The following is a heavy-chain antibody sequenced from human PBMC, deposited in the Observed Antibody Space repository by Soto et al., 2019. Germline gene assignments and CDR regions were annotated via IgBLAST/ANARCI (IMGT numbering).Heavy chain of an antibody. Sequence: GGSLRLSCAASGFTFSSYAMHWVRQAPGKGLEWVAVISYDGSNKYYADSVKGRFTISRDNSKNTLYLQMNSLGAEDTAVYYCAREGRDYYGSGSYYNLHFDYWGQGTLVTVSS. CDR2: ISYDGSNK. V-gene: IGHV3-30-3*01. CDR1: GFTFSSYA. J-gene: IGHJ4*02. D-gene: IGHD3-10*01. CDR3: AREGRDYYGSGSYYNLHFDY.